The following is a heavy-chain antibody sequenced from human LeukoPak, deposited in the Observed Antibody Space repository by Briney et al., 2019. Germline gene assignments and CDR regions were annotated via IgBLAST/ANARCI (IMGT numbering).Heavy chain of an antibody. D-gene: IGHD1-26*01. V-gene: IGHV1-8*02. Sequence: GASVKVSCKASGYTFTSYYVHWVRQAPGQGLEWMGWMNPNSGNTGYAQKFQGRVTMTRNTSISTAYMELSSLRSEDTAVYYCARMGATWAAVDFDYWGQGTLVTVSS. CDR1: GYTFTSYY. J-gene: IGHJ4*02. CDR2: MNPNSGNT. CDR3: ARMGATWAAVDFDY.